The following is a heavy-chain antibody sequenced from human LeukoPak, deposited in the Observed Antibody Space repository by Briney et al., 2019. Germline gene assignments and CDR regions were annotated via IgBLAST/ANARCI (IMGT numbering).Heavy chain of an antibody. CDR3: ARGPIIDIVVIPAAADYYHMDV. D-gene: IGHD2-2*01. CDR1: GYTFISYG. CDR2: ISAYNGNT. Sequence: ASVKVSCKASGYTFISYGISWVRQAPGQGLEWMGWISAYNGNTNYAQKLQDRVTMTTDTSTSTAYMELRSLRSDDTAVYYCARGPIIDIVVIPAAADYYHMDVWGKGTTVTVSS. V-gene: IGHV1-18*01. J-gene: IGHJ6*03.